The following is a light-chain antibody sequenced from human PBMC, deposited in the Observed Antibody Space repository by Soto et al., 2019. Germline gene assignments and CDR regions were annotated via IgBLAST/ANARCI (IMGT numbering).Light chain of an antibody. CDR3: QQYGSSGT. Sequence: IVFTQCPGTLSLSPEERATLSCRASQSVSNNYLAWYQQKPGQAPRLLIYGASNRATGIPDRFSGSGSGTDFTLTISRLEPEDFAVYYCQQYGSSGTFGQGTKVDTK. CDR1: QSVSNNY. V-gene: IGKV3-20*01. J-gene: IGKJ1*01. CDR2: GAS.